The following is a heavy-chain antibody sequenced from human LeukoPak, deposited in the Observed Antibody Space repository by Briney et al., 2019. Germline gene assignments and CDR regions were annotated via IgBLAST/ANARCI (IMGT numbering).Heavy chain of an antibody. Sequence: EASVKVSCKTSGYTFTGYYIHWVRQAPGQGLEWLGRIDPNSGGTSYAHNFQGRVTMTRDTSISTAYTDLSSLRSDDTAVYYCARDSRVSGDYWGQGTLVTVSS. V-gene: IGHV1-2*06. D-gene: IGHD2-2*01. CDR2: IDPNSGGT. CDR1: GYTFTGYY. CDR3: ARDSRVSGDY. J-gene: IGHJ4*02.